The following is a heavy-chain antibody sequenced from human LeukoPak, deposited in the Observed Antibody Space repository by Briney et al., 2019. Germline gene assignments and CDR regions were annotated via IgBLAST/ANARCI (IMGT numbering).Heavy chain of an antibody. CDR2: IYYSGIT. CDR1: GGSISIGGYY. D-gene: IGHD3-10*01. Sequence: PSQTLSLTCTVSGGSISIGGYYWSSIRQHPGKGLEWIGYIYYSGITYYNPSLKSRVTISVDTSKNQFSLYLSSVTAADTAVYYCARVTSGEFADYWGQGTLVTVSS. J-gene: IGHJ4*02. CDR3: ARVTSGEFADY. V-gene: IGHV4-31*03.